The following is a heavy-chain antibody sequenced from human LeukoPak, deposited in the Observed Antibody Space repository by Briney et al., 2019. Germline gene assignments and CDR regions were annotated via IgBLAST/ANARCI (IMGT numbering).Heavy chain of an antibody. CDR3: ARHGSGYWFDP. D-gene: IGHD3-10*01. J-gene: IGHJ5*02. CDR1: GGSISSSSYY. CDR2: IYYSGST. Sequence: SETLSLTCTASGGSISSSSYYWGWIRQPPGKGLEWIGSIYYSGSTYYNPSLKSRVTISVDTSKNQFPLKLSSVTAADTAVYYCARHGSGYWFDPWGQGTLVTVSS. V-gene: IGHV4-39*01.